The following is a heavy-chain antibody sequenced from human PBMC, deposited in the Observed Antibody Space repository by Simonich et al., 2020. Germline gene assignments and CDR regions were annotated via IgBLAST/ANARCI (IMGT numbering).Heavy chain of an antibody. D-gene: IGHD1-1*01. Sequence: EVQLVQSGAEVKKPGESLKISCTGSGYSFTSYWICWVRQMPGKGLEWMGIIYPGDSDTRDSPSFQGQVTSAADKSISTADLQWSSLKASDTAMYYCARQLNDFDIWGQGTMVTVSS. CDR1: GYSFTSYW. V-gene: IGHV5-51*01. J-gene: IGHJ3*02. CDR3: ARQLNDFDI. CDR2: IYPGDSDT.